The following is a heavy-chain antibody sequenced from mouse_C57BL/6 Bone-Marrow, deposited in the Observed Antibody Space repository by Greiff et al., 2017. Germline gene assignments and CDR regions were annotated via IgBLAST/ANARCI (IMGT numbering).Heavy chain of an antibody. CDR2: IDPSDSYT. V-gene: IGHV1-50*01. CDR3: ARPPSSTVQDYYAMDY. Sequence: QVQLQQPGAELVKPGASVKLSCKASGYTFTSYWMQWVKQRPGQGLEWIGEIDPSDSYTNYNQKFKGKATLTVDTSSSTAYMQLSSLTSEDSAVYYCARPPSSTVQDYYAMDYWGQGTSVTVSS. CDR1: GYTFTSYW. J-gene: IGHJ4*01. D-gene: IGHD1-1*01.